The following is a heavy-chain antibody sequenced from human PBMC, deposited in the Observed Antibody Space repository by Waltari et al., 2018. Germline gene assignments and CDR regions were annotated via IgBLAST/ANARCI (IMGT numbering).Heavy chain of an antibody. Sequence: QVQLQESGPGLVKPSETLSLTCTVSGGSISSYYWSWIRQPPGQGLEWIGYIYYSGSTNYNPSLKSRVTISVDTSKNQFSLKLSSVTAADTAVYYCARVVQDYSPRVYYYYYMDVWGKGTTVTVSS. CDR1: GGSISSYY. D-gene: IGHD2-15*01. CDR2: IYYSGST. CDR3: ARVVQDYSPRVYYYYYMDV. V-gene: IGHV4-59*01. J-gene: IGHJ6*03.